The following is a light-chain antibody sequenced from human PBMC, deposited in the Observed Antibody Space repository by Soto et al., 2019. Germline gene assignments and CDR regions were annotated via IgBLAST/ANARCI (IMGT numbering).Light chain of an antibody. J-gene: IGKJ5*01. V-gene: IGKV3-20*01. CDR1: QNVISPY. CDR3: QQYGSSTIT. CDR2: GAS. Sequence: ENVFTQSPGTLSLSPGEKATLSCRAIQNVISPYLAWYQQKPGQAPRLLIYGASRRATGIPDRFSGSRSGTDFTLTISRLEPEDFAVYYCQQYGSSTITFGQGTRLEIK.